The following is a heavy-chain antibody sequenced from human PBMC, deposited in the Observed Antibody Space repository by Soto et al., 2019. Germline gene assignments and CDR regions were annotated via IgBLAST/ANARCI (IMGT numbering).Heavy chain of an antibody. CDR2: VSYDGSKQ. Sequence: QVHLVESGGGVVQPGRSLRVSCAASGFTFSNYAMHWVRQAPGKGLEWVAVVSYDGSKQFYADSVEGRFTISRDSSKSTLYLHMDNLRDGDTAVYYCARDRVYYYDNSGYYNFDYWGQGTLVTVSS. CDR3: ARDRVYYYDNSGYYNFDY. D-gene: IGHD3-22*01. J-gene: IGHJ4*02. CDR1: GFTFSNYA. V-gene: IGHV3-30-3*01.